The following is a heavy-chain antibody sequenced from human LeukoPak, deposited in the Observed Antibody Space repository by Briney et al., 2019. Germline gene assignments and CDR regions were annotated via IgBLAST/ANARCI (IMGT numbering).Heavy chain of an antibody. J-gene: IGHJ4*02. D-gene: IGHD3-22*01. Sequence: GGSLRLSCAASGFTFSSYWMHWVRQAPGKGLVWVSRINSDGSSTTYADSVKGRFTISRDNAKNTLYLQMNSLRAEDTAVYYCARGFYDSSVYTKGYWGQGTLVTVSS. CDR2: INSDGSST. V-gene: IGHV3-74*01. CDR3: ARGFYDSSVYTKGY. CDR1: GFTFSSYW.